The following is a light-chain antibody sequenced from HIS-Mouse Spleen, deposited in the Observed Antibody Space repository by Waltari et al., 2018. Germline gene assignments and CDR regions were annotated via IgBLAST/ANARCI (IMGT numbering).Light chain of an antibody. Sequence: QSVLTQPPSVSGAPGQRVTISCTGISSNIGAGYDVHWYQQLPGTAPKLLIYGNSNRPSGFPALFSGSKSGTSASLAITGLQAEDEADYYCQSYDSSLSGSGVFGTGTKVTVL. CDR2: GNS. V-gene: IGLV1-40*01. CDR3: QSYDSSLSGSGV. CDR1: SSNIGAGYD. J-gene: IGLJ1*01.